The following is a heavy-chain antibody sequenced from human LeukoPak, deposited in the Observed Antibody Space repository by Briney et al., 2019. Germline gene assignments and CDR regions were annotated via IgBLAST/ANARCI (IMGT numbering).Heavy chain of an antibody. D-gene: IGHD3-10*01. CDR3: ARAFYGSGSPIDY. CDR2: INPNSGGT. Sequence: GASVKVSCKASGYTFTGYYMHWVRQAPGQGLEWMGWINPNSGGTNYAQKFQGRVTMTTDTSISTAYMELSRLRSDDTAVYYCARAFYGSGSPIDYWGQGTLVTVSS. J-gene: IGHJ4*02. V-gene: IGHV1-2*02. CDR1: GYTFTGYY.